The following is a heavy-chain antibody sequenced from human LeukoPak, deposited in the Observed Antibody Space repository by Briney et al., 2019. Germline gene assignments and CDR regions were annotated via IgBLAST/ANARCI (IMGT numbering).Heavy chain of an antibody. CDR1: GGSISSYY. D-gene: IGHD3-9*01. CDR2: IYYSGST. CDR3: ARERASYYDILTEGWYFDL. V-gene: IGHV4-59*12. Sequence: KSSETLSLTCTVSGGSISSYYWSWIRQPPGKGLEWIGYIYYSGSTNYNPSLKSRVTISVDTSKNQFSLKLSSVTAADTAVYYCARERASYYDILTEGWYFDLWGRGTLVTVSS. J-gene: IGHJ2*01.